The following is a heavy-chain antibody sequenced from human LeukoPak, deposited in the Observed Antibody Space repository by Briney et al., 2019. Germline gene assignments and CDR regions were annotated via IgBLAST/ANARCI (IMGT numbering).Heavy chain of an antibody. CDR1: GGSISSYY. CDR3: ARHERTYYYDSSGYYVAFDI. J-gene: IGHJ3*02. D-gene: IGHD3-22*01. CDR2: IYYSGST. Sequence: SETLSLTCTVSGGSISSYYWSWIRQPPGKGLEWIGYIYYSGSTNYNPSLKSRVTISVDTSKNQFSLKLSSVTAADTAVYYCARHERTYYYDSSGYYVAFDIWGQGTMVTVSS. V-gene: IGHV4-59*08.